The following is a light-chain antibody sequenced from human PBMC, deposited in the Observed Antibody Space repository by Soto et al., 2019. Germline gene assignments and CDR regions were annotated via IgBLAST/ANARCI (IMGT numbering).Light chain of an antibody. CDR2: DVT. J-gene: IGLJ1*01. V-gene: IGLV2-14*03. Sequence: SVLTQPASVSGSPGQSIAISCTGTTSYVGGYNYVSWYQQHPGKAPKLMIYDVTNRPSGVSDRFSGSKSGNTASLTISGLQAEDEGDYYCSSFTRSNTYVFGTGTKVTVL. CDR3: SSFTRSNTYV. CDR1: TSYVGGYNY.